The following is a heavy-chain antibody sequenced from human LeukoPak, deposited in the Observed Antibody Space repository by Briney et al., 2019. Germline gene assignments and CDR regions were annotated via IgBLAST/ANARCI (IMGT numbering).Heavy chain of an antibody. J-gene: IGHJ6*02. V-gene: IGHV4-39*01. D-gene: IGHD2-8*01. Sequence: SETLSLTCTVSGGSISSSSYYWGWLRQPPGKGLEWIVSIYYSGSTYYNPSLKSRVTISVDTSKNQFSLKLSSVTAADTAVYYCARSEYCTNGVCYTDYYGMDVWGQGTTVTVSS. CDR2: IYYSGST. CDR1: GGSISSSSYY. CDR3: ARSEYCTNGVCYTDYYGMDV.